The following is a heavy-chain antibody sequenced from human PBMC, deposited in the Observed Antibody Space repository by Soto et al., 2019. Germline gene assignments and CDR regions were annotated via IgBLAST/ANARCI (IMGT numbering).Heavy chain of an antibody. Sequence: QITLEESGPTLVKPTQTLTLTCTFSAFSLSTNGVGVGWIRQPPGKPQEWLAVIYWNEDKRYSRSLKSRLTITKGTSKNQVVLTMTTIDPVDTATYFCVHTVMVPTITGGHYFDYWGPGNLVTVS. V-gene: IGHV2-5*01. CDR1: AFSLSTNGVG. D-gene: IGHD2-2*01. J-gene: IGHJ4*02. CDR2: IYWNEDK. CDR3: VHTVMVPTITGGHYFDY.